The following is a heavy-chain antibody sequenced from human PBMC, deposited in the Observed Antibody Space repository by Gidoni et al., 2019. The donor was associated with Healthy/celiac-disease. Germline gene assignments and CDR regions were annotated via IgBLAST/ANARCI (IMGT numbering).Heavy chain of an antibody. D-gene: IGHD2-2*01. CDR1: GFPSIRHA. J-gene: IGHJ4*02. Sequence: QVQLVESGGGVVQPGRSLRLSCAAPGFPSIRHAMHWVRQAPGKGLEWVAVISYDGSNKSYADSVKGRFTISRDNSKNTLYLQMNSLRAEDTAVYYCARAQIVVVPAAILHYYFDYWGQGTLVTVSS. CDR2: ISYDGSNK. CDR3: ARAQIVVVPAAILHYYFDY. V-gene: IGHV3-30-3*01.